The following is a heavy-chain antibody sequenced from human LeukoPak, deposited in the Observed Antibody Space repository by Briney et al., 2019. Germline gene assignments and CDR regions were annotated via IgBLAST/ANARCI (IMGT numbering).Heavy chain of an antibody. CDR3: AKDLQRWIQLPDY. CDR2: ISGSGSNA. V-gene: IGHV3-23*01. D-gene: IGHD5-18*01. J-gene: IGHJ4*02. CDR1: GFTFNTYA. Sequence: GGSLRLSCAASGFTFNTYAMTWVRQAPGMGLEWVSGISGSGSNAYYADSVKGRFTISRDNSKSTLYLQMNSLRAEDTAVYYCAKDLQRWIQLPDYWGQGTLVTVSS.